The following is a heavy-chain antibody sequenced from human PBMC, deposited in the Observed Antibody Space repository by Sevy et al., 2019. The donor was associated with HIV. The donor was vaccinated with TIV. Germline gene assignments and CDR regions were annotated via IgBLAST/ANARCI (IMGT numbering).Heavy chain of an antibody. CDR2: IYSGGDT. V-gene: IGHV3-53*01. CDR1: GFTVSSNF. D-gene: IGHD2-15*01. CDR3: AKDIVAVVGDAFDI. Sequence: GGSLRLSCVAYGFTVSSNFMTWVRQAPGKGLEWVSIIYSGGDTYYADSVKGRFSISRDNSKNTLYLQMDSLRAEDTAVYYCAKDIVAVVGDAFDIWGQGTMVTVSS. J-gene: IGHJ3*02.